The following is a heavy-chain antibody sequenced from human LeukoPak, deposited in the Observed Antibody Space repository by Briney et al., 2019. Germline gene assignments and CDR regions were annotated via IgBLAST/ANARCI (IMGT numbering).Heavy chain of an antibody. CDR1: GGSFSGYY. CDR3: AGNAWYYYGSGSYYTVNWFDP. V-gene: IGHV4-34*01. D-gene: IGHD3-10*01. Sequence: SETLSLTCAVYGGSFSGYYWSWIRQPPGKGLEWIGEINHSGSTNCNPSLKSRVTISVDTSKNQFSLKLSSVTAADTAVYYCAGNAWYYYGSGSYYTVNWFDPWGQGTLVTVSS. J-gene: IGHJ5*02. CDR2: INHSGST.